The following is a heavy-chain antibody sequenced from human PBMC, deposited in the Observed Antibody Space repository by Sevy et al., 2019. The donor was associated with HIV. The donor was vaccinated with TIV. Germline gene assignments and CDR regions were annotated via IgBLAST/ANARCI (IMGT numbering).Heavy chain of an antibody. CDR1: GVIFNSHA. CDR2: ISGSGGYT. CDR3: TNRGIVIITGFDY. D-gene: IGHD1-20*01. J-gene: IGHJ4*02. V-gene: IGHV3-23*01. Sequence: GGSLRLSCAASGVIFNSHAMSWVRQAPGKGVEWVSTISGSGGYTYYSDSVKGRFSISRDNAKNTGYLQMNSLRAEDKAVYYCTNRGIVIITGFDYWGQGTLITVSS.